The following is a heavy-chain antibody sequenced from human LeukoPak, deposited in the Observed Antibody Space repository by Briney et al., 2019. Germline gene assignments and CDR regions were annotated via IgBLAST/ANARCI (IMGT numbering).Heavy chain of an antibody. J-gene: IGHJ4*02. V-gene: IGHV4-39*07. CDR1: GASISRSY. CDR3: ARATVFEYYFDY. Sequence: SETLSLTCTVSGASISRSYWIWIRQPPGKGLEWIGSIYYSGSTYYNPSLKSRVTISVDTSKNQFSLKLSSVTAADTAVYYCARATVFEYYFDYWGQGTLVTVSS. CDR2: IYYSGST. D-gene: IGHD4-17*01.